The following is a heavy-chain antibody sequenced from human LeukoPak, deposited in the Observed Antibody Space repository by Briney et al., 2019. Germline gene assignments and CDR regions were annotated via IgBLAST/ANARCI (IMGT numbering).Heavy chain of an antibody. CDR3: AGIGYCGGGSCTDFDY. Sequence: ASVKVSCKASGYTFTSYYMHWVRQAPGRGLEWMGIINPSGGSTSYAQKFQGRVTMTRDMSTSTVYMELSSLRSEDTALYYCAGIGYCGGGSCTDFDYWGQGTLVTVSS. V-gene: IGHV1-46*01. CDR2: INPSGGST. D-gene: IGHD2-15*01. J-gene: IGHJ4*02. CDR1: GYTFTSYY.